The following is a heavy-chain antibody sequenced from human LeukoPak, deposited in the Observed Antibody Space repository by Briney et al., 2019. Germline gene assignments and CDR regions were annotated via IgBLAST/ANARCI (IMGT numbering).Heavy chain of an antibody. CDR3: ARVASNGQFYFDY. D-gene: IGHD4-11*01. CDR2: IYYSGST. CDR1: GGSISSYY. V-gene: IGHV4-59*08. Sequence: PSETLSLTCTVSGGSISSYYWSWIRQPPGKRLEWIGYIYYSGSTNYNPSLKSRVTISVDTSKNQFSLKLSSVTAADTAVYYCARVASNGQFYFDYWGQGTLVTVSS. J-gene: IGHJ4*02.